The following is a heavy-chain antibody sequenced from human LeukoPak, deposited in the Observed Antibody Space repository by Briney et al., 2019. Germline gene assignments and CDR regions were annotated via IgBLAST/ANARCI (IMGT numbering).Heavy chain of an antibody. CDR3: ARVLSQQRAFDI. V-gene: IGHV4-39*07. CDR2: IYYSGST. CDR1: GGSISSSSYY. D-gene: IGHD6-13*01. Sequence: SETLSLTCTVSGGSISSSSYYWGWIRQPPGKGLEWIGSIYYSGSTYYNPSLKSRVTISVDTSKNQFSLKLSSVTAADTAVYYCARVLSQQRAFDIWGQGTMVTVSS. J-gene: IGHJ3*02.